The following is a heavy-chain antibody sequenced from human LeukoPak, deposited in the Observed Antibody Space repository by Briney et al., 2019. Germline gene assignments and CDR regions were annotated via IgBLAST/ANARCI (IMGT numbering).Heavy chain of an antibody. V-gene: IGHV4-61*02. Sequence: SETLSLTCTVSGGSISSGSYYWSWIRQPAGKGLEWIGRIYTSGSTNYNPSLKSRVTISVDTSKNQFSLKLSSVTAADTAVYYCARAPTSGYYYFDAFDIWGQGTMVTVSS. CDR1: GGSISSGSYY. CDR3: ARAPTSGYYYFDAFDI. J-gene: IGHJ3*02. D-gene: IGHD3-22*01. CDR2: IYTSGST.